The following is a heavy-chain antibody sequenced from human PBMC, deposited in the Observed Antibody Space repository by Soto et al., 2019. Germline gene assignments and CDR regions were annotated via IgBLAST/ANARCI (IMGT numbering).Heavy chain of an antibody. Sequence: ESLKISFKGSGYSFTSYWIGWVRQIPGKGLEWMGIIYPGDSDTRYSPSFQGQVTISADKSISTAYLQWSSLKASDTAMYYCASTTVPQYYYYGMDVWGQGTTVTVSS. J-gene: IGHJ6*02. CDR1: GYSFTSYW. V-gene: IGHV5-51*01. CDR3: ASTTVPQYYYYGMDV. CDR2: IYPGDSDT. D-gene: IGHD4-4*01.